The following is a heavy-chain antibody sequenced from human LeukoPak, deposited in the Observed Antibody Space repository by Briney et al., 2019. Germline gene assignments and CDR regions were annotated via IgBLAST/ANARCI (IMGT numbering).Heavy chain of an antibody. J-gene: IGHJ4*02. CDR3: AKDSGSSSGWSLDY. CDR2: ISYDGSNK. Sequence: GGSLRLSCAASGFTFSSYGMHWVRQAPGKGLEWVAVISYDGSNKYYADSVKGRFTISRDNSKNTLYLQMNSLRAEDTAVYYCAKDSGSSSGWSLDYWGQGTLVTVSS. V-gene: IGHV3-30*18. CDR1: GFTFSSYG. D-gene: IGHD6-13*01.